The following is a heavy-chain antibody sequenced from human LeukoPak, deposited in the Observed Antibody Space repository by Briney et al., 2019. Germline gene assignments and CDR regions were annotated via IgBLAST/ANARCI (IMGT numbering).Heavy chain of an antibody. J-gene: IGHJ4*02. CDR3: ARGGRVGATGRIAY. Sequence: SETLSLTCTVSGGSISSSSYYWGWIRQLPGKGLEWIGSIYYSGSTYYNPSLKSRVTISVDTSKNQFSLKLSSVTAADTAVYYCARGGRVGATGRIAYWGQGTLVTVSS. CDR2: IYYSGST. V-gene: IGHV4-39*01. D-gene: IGHD1-26*01. CDR1: GGSISSSSYY.